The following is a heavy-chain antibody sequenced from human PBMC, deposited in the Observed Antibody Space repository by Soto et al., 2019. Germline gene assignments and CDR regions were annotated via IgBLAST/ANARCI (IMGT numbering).Heavy chain of an antibody. CDR2: INPNSGGT. V-gene: IGHV1-2*02. CDR1: GYTFTGYY. CDR3: ARVSSSSFWFDP. Sequence: ASVKVSCKASGYTFTGYYMHWVRQAPGQGLEWMGWINPNSGGTNYAQKFQGRVTMTRDTSISTAYMELSRLRSDDTAVYYCARVSSSSFWFDPWGQGTLVTVSS. J-gene: IGHJ5*02. D-gene: IGHD6-6*01.